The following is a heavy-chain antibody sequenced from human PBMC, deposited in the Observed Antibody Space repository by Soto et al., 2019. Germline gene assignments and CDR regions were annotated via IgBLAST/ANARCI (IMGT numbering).Heavy chain of an antibody. CDR3: ARVIAVAGPPYFDS. V-gene: IGHV3-23*01. D-gene: IGHD6-19*01. J-gene: IGHJ4*02. CDR1: GFTFSYYG. CDR2: ISGNGGST. Sequence: EVQLLESGGGLVQPGGSLRLSCAASGFTFSYYGMNWVRQAPGKGLEWVSYISGNGGSTYYTDSVKGRFTISRDNSKNTVYLQMNSLRAEDTAIYYCARVIAVAGPPYFDSWGQGALVTVSS.